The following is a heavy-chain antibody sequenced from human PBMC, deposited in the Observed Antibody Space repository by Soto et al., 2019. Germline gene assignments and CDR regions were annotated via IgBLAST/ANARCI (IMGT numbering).Heavy chain of an antibody. CDR1: GGSFSDYS. J-gene: IGHJ4*02. CDR3: ARGRTGSYFFSHPLDY. Sequence: SETLSLTCAVYGGSFSDYSWSWIRQPPGKGLEWIGEINHSGSTNYNPSLKSRVTISVDTSKNQFSLKLSSVTAADTAVYYCARGRTGSYFFSHPLDYWGQGTLVTVS. D-gene: IGHD1-26*01. CDR2: INHSGST. V-gene: IGHV4-34*01.